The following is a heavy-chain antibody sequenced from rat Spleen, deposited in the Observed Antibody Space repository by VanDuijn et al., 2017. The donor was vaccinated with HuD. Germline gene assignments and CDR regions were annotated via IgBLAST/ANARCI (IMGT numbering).Heavy chain of an antibody. CDR2: ISPSGGST. Sequence: EVQLVESGGGLVQPGRSLKLSCAASGFTFSNYDMAWVRQAPTKGLEWVASISPSGGSTYYRDSVKGRFTVSRDNAKSTLYLQMDSLRSEDTATYYCSTAGSGLDYYYAGGFDYWGQGVMVTVSS. CDR3: STAGSGLDYYYAGGFDY. V-gene: IGHV5-27*01. CDR1: GFTFSNYD. J-gene: IGHJ2*01. D-gene: IGHD1-6*01.